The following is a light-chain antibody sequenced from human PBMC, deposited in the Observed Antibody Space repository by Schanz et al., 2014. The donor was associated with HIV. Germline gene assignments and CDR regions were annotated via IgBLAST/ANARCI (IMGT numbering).Light chain of an antibody. Sequence: DIQMTQSPSTLSASVGDGVTITCRASQSIGNWLAWYQQKPGKAPKVLIYQASILENGVPSTFSGGGFGTEFTLTISSLQPDDFATYFCLQYDSDSWTFGQGSKLEIQ. CDR3: LQYDSDSWT. CDR1: QSIGNW. V-gene: IGKV1-5*03. CDR2: QAS. J-gene: IGKJ2*02.